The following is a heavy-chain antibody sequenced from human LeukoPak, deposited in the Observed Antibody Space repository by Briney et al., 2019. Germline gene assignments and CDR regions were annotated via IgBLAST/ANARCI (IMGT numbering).Heavy chain of an antibody. D-gene: IGHD3-10*01. CDR1: GGTFSSYA. Sequence: VKVSCKASGGTFSSYAISWVRQAPGQGLEWMGGIIPIFGTANYAQKFQGRVTITADESTSTAYMELSSLRSEDTDVYYCARDTSIYGSGSDNWFDPWGQGTLVTVSS. CDR2: IIPIFGTA. V-gene: IGHV1-69*13. J-gene: IGHJ5*02. CDR3: ARDTSIYGSGSDNWFDP.